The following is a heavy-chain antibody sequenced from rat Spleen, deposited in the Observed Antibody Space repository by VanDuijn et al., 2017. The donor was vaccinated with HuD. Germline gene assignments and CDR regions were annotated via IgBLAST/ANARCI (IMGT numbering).Heavy chain of an antibody. D-gene: IGHD1-1*01. V-gene: IGHV3-4*01. J-gene: IGHJ2*01. CDR1: GYTITSGFD. Sequence: EIQLQESGPGLVKPSQSLSLTCSVTGYTITSGFDWSWIRKFPGNKMEWMGYIRYSGSTNYNPSLRSRFSITRDTSKNQFFLQLNSVTTEDTATYYCARYLYSGRAVWYFDYWGQGVMVTVSS. CDR2: IRYSGST. CDR3: ARYLYSGRAVWYFDY.